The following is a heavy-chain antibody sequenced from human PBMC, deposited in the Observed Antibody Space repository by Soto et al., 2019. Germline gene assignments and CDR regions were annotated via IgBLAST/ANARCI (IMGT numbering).Heavy chain of an antibody. CDR3: AKTLSGPTGTFDY. CDR1: GFTVSSYA. D-gene: IGHD1-7*01. Sequence: EVQLLESGGGLVQPGGSLRLSCAAAGFTVSSYAMSWVRQAPGKWLEWVSSISGSGGSTYYADSVRGRFTISRDNSKNTRYLQMNSLRAEDTAVYYCAKTLSGPTGTFDYWGQGTLVTVSS. V-gene: IGHV3-23*01. CDR2: ISGSGGST. J-gene: IGHJ4*02.